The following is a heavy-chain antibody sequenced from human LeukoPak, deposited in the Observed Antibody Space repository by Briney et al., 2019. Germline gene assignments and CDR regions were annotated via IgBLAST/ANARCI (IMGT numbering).Heavy chain of an antibody. CDR2: ISYDGSNK. CDR1: EFTFRSYD. D-gene: IGHD3-16*01. V-gene: IGHV3-30*18. Sequence: GSLRLSCVASEFTFRSYDMHWVRQAPGKGLEWVAVISYDGSNKDYADSVKGRFTISRDNTKNTLFLQMNSLRAEDTAVYYCAKEVRGDAFDIWGQGTMVTVSS. CDR3: AKEVRGDAFDI. J-gene: IGHJ3*02.